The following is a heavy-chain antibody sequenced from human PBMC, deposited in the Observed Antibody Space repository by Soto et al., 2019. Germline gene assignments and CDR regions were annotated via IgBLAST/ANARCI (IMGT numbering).Heavy chain of an antibody. V-gene: IGHV3-23*01. CDR1: GFTFSSYA. CDR2: ISGSGGST. D-gene: IGHD2-2*01. J-gene: IGHJ6*03. CDR3: AKVLFYCSSTSCYEVYYYYMDV. Sequence: GGSLRLSCAASGFTFSSYAMSWVRQAPGKGLEWVSAISGSGGSTYYADSVKGRFTISRDNSKNTLYLQMNSLRAEDTAVYYCAKVLFYCSSTSCYEVYYYYMDVWGKGTTVTVSS.